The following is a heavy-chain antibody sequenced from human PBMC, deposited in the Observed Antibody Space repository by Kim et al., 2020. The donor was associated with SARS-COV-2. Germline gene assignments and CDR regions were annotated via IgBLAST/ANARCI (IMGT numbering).Heavy chain of an antibody. D-gene: IGHD3-9*01. V-gene: IGHV3-43*01. CDR3: AKELFTGWPNLES. J-gene: IGHJ5*01. Sequence: ADSLEGRFTISRDKRRNSIFLHMNSLTSEDTGFYYCAKELFTGWPNLESWGRGTLVTVSS.